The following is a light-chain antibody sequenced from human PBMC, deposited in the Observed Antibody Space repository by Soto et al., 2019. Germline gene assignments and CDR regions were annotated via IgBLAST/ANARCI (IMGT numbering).Light chain of an antibody. J-gene: IGKJ3*01. CDR1: QNVRSY. CDR3: QHRSNWPPFFT. V-gene: IGKV3-11*01. CDR2: DAS. Sequence: EIVLTQSPATLSLSPGERATLSCKASQNVRSYLAWYQQKPGQAPRLLIYDASNRATGIPARFSGSGSGTDFILTIISLEAEDFAVYYWQHRSNWPPFFTFGPGTKVYIK.